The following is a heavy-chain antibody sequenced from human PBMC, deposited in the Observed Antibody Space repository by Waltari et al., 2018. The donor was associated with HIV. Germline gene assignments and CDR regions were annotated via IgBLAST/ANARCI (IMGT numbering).Heavy chain of an antibody. CDR2: ISSGGGT. J-gene: IGHJ5*01. Sequence: QVQLQESGPGLVKPSATLSLTCTVSGDSITTYSWSWFRQPAGKGLEWIGRISSGGGTNYNPSLKSRVTMSVDTSKNQFSLRLNSVTAADTAVYYCARVTDPRYNYFDSWGQGTLVTVSS. V-gene: IGHV4-4*07. CDR1: GDSITTYS. CDR3: ARVTDPRYNYFDS.